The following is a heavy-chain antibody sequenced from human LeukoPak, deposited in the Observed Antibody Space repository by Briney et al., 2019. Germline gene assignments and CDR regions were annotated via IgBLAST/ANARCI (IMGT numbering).Heavy chain of an antibody. V-gene: IGHV3-30*02. D-gene: IGHD3-22*01. Sequence: GGSLRLSCAASGFTFSSYAMHWVRQAPGKGLEWVAFIRSDGSNKSYADSVKGRFTISRDNSKNTLYLQMNSLRTEDTAVYYCAKGSKVVLFLRDHYMDVWGKGTTVTMSS. CDR3: AKGSKVVLFLRDHYMDV. J-gene: IGHJ6*03. CDR2: IRSDGSNK. CDR1: GFTFSSYA.